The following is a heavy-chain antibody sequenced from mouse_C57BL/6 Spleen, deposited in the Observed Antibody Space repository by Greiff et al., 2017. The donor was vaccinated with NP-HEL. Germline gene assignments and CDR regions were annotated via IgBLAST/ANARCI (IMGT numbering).Heavy chain of an antibody. CDR3: ASGGEDYFDY. V-gene: IGHV1-69*01. Sequence: VQLQQSGAELVMPGASVKLSCKASGYTFTSYWMHWVKQRPGQGLEWIGEIDPSDSYTNYNQKFKGKSTLTVDKSSSTAYMQLSSLTSEDSAVYDCASGGEDYFDYWGQGTTLTVSS. J-gene: IGHJ2*01. CDR2: IDPSDSYT. CDR1: GYTFTSYW.